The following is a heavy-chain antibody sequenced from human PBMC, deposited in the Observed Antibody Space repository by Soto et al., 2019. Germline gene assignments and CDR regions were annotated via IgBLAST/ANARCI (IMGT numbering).Heavy chain of an antibody. V-gene: IGHV3-30-3*01. CDR1: GFTFSSYA. Sequence: ESVGGVVQPGRSLRLSCAASGFTFSSYAMHWVRQAPGKGLEWVAVISYDGSNKYYADSVKGRFTISRDNSKNTLYLQMNSLRAEDTAVYYCAREGYSSGWYYFDYWGQGTLVTVSS. CDR3: AREGYSSGWYYFDY. CDR2: ISYDGSNK. J-gene: IGHJ4*02. D-gene: IGHD6-19*01.